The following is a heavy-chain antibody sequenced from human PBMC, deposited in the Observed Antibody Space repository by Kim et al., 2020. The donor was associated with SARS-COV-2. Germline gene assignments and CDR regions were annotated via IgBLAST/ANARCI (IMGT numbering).Heavy chain of an antibody. J-gene: IGHJ4*01. CDR2: VYYSGST. D-gene: IGHD5-18*01. CDR3: ARVTGRLRPYYFCD. CDR1: GGSISSDTYY. Sequence: SETLSLTCTVSGGSISSDTYYWSWIRQHPGKGLEWIGYVYYSGSTYYNPSLKSRLTISVDSSKNQFSLRLSSVTAADTAVYYCARVTGRLRPYYFCDWG. V-gene: IGHV4-31*03.